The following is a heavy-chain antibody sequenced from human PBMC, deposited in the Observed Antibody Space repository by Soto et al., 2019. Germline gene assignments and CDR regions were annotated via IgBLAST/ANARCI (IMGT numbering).Heavy chain of an antibody. CDR2: ISAYNGNT. CDR1: GYTFTSYG. D-gene: IGHD6-19*01. Sequence: ATVKVSCKASGYTFTSYGISWVRQAPGQGLEWMGWISAYNGNTNYAQKLQGRVTMTTDTSTSTAYIELRSLSSDDMAVYSCARERYSNGSYYYLDEWGQGVLVTVTS. CDR3: ARERYSNGSYYYLDE. V-gene: IGHV1-18*03. J-gene: IGHJ4*02.